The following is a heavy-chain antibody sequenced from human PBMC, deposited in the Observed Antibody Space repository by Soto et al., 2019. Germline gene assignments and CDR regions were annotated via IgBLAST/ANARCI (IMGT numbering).Heavy chain of an antibody. J-gene: IGHJ4*02. CDR3: VSQRTSVLTQAYFDY. D-gene: IGHD2-8*01. Sequence: PSSTLSLTCTVSVGSVSNSNYYWWWIRHSPGKGLEWIGSVYYRGRSYSKSSVKSRVTISVDTSKNQFSLNLNSVTASDTAVYYCVSQRTSVLTQAYFDYWGPGALVTVSS. V-gene: IGHV4-39*01. CDR1: VGSVSNSNYY. CDR2: VYYRGRS.